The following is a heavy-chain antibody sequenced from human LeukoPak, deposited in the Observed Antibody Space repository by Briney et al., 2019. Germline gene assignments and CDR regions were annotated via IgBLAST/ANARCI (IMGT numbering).Heavy chain of an antibody. D-gene: IGHD3-22*01. J-gene: IGHJ1*01. CDR2: IYYSGNT. CDR1: AGSISSSSYY. CDR3: ARQSKGIIVITDFQH. Sequence: PSETLSLTCTVSAGSISSSSYYWGWIRQPPGKGLEWIGSIYYSGNTYYSPSLKSRVTISVDTSKNQFSLKLSSATAADTAVYYCARQSKGIIVITDFQHWGQAPWSPSPQ. V-gene: IGHV4-39*01.